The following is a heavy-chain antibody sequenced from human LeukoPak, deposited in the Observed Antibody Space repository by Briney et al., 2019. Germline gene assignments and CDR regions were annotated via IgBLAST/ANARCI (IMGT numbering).Heavy chain of an antibody. CDR2: IIPIFGTA. Sequence: SVKVSCKASRGTYSSYAISWVRQAPGQGLEWMGGIIPIFGTANYAQKLQGRVTMTTDTSTSTAYMELRSLRSDDTAVYYCAREAVGATGKDAFDIWGQGTMVTVSS. CDR3: AREAVGATGKDAFDI. CDR1: RGTYSSYA. D-gene: IGHD1-26*01. V-gene: IGHV1-69*05. J-gene: IGHJ3*02.